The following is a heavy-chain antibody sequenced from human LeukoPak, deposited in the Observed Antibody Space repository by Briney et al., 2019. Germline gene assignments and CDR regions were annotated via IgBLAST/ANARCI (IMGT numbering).Heavy chain of an antibody. D-gene: IGHD2-2*01. V-gene: IGHV1-2*02. CDR2: INPNSGGT. Sequence: GASVKVSRKASGYTFTGYYMHWVRQAPGQGLEWMGWINPNSGGTNYAQKFQGRVTMTRDTSISTAYMELSRLRSDDTAVYYCARDNLDCSSTSCPPWGQGTLVTVSS. CDR1: GYTFTGYY. CDR3: ARDNLDCSSTSCPP. J-gene: IGHJ5*02.